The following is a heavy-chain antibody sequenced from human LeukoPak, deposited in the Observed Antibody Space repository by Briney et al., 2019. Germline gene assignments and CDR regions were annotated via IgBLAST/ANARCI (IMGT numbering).Heavy chain of an antibody. V-gene: IGHV3-7*01. Sequence: ETLSLTCAVSGGSISSSNWWSWVRQAPGKGLEWVANIKEDGSEKNYVDSVKGRFTISRDNAENSVYLQMNGLRAEDTGVYYCVTKEPSTSGWSYWGQGTLVTVSS. CDR1: GGSISSSNW. CDR2: IKEDGSEK. D-gene: IGHD6-19*01. J-gene: IGHJ4*02. CDR3: VTKEPSTSGWSY.